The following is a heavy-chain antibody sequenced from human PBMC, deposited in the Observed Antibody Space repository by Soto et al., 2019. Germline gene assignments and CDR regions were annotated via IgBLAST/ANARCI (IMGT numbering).Heavy chain of an antibody. CDR2: MNPNSGNT. J-gene: IGHJ4*02. CDR3: ARMGDTSGPVHY. D-gene: IGHD3-22*01. V-gene: IGHV1-8*01. Sequence: ASVKVSCKASGYTFTGYDINWVRQATGQGLEWMGWMNPNSGNTGYAQKFQGRVTMTRNTSISTAYMELSSLRSEDTAVYYCARMGDTSGPVHYSGQGTLLTVSS. CDR1: GYTFTGYD.